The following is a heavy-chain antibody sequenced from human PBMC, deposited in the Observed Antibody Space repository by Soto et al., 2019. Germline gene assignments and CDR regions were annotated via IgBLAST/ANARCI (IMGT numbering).Heavy chain of an antibody. CDR3: ARGIAVAFDY. J-gene: IGHJ4*02. CDR1: GYTFTGYY. CDR2: ISAYNGNT. V-gene: IGHV1-18*04. Sequence: ASVKVSCKASGYTFTGYYMHWVRQAPGQGLEWMGWISAYNGNTNYAQKLQGRVTMTTDTSTSTAYMELRSLRSDDTAVYYCARGIAVAFDYWGQGTLVTVSS. D-gene: IGHD6-19*01.